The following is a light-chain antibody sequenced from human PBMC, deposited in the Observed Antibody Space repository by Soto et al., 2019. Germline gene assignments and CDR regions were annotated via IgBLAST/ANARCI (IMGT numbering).Light chain of an antibody. CDR3: QQRSEWPRT. CDR2: DAS. V-gene: IGKV3-11*01. CDR1: QSISSS. J-gene: IGKJ1*01. Sequence: IVXTQSXXTLXXXPGERATLSCRASQSISSSLAWYQPKPGQAPRLLIYDASSRATGFPARXSXXXXXXXXXXTIGSLEPEDFAVYYCQQRSEWPRTFGQGTKVEIK.